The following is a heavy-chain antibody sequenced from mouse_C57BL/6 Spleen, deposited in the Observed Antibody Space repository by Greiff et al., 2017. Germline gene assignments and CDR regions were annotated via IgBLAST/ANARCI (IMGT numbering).Heavy chain of an antibody. Sequence: LQESGAELMKPGASVKLSCKATGYTFTGYWIEWVKQRPGHGLEWIGEILPGSGSTNYNEKFKGKATFTADTSSNTAYMQLSSLTTEDSAIYYCARGVTTVVAPALYYFDYWGQGTTLTVSS. CDR3: ARGVTTVVAPALYYFDY. CDR2: ILPGSGST. J-gene: IGHJ2*01. V-gene: IGHV1-9*01. CDR1: GYTFTGYW. D-gene: IGHD1-1*01.